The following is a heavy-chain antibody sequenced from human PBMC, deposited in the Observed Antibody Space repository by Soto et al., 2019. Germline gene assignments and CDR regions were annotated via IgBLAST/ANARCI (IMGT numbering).Heavy chain of an antibody. CDR1: GGTFRNYP. J-gene: IGHJ4*02. CDR2: IFPLTDIP. CDR3: ARGPLVVLNYFES. V-gene: IGHV1-69*02. Sequence: QVQLVQSGTEVKKPGSSVKVSCKASGGTFRNYPINWVRQAPGQGLEWMGSIFPLTDIPDYAQNFQARLTIIADKSTSTAYMELSSLTSDDTAMYFCARGPLVVLNYFESCGQGTLVTVSS.